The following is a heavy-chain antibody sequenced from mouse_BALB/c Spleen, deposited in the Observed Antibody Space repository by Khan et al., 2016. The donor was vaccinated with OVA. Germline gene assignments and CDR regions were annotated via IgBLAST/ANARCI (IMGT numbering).Heavy chain of an antibody. D-gene: IGHD2-2*01. V-gene: IGHV1S81*02. CDR3: TRSGYGSFAY. Sequence: QVHVKQSGAELVKPGASVKLSCKASGYTFTSYYMYWVKQRPGQGLEWIGEINPNNGGSNCNEKFKSKATLTVDKSSSTAYMQLSSLTSEDSAVYYCTRSGYGSFAYWGQGTLVTVPA. J-gene: IGHJ3*01. CDR1: GYTFTSYY. CDR2: INPNNGGS.